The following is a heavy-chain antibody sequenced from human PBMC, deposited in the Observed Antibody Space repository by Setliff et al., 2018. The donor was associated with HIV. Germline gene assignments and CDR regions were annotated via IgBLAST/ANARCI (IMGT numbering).Heavy chain of an antibody. CDR3: ARVNYDSSGYLYYYYYYMDV. V-gene: IGHV4-4*08. Sequence: SETLSLTCTVSGGSISSYYWSWIRRPPGKGLEWIGYIYTSGSTNYNPSLKSRVTISVDTSKNQFSLKLSSVTAADTAVYYCARVNYDSSGYLYYYYYYMDVWGKGTTVTVSS. CDR1: GGSISSYY. J-gene: IGHJ6*03. CDR2: IYTSGST. D-gene: IGHD3-22*01.